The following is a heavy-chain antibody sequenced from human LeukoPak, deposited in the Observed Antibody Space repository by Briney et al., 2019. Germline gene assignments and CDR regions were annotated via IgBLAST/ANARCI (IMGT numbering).Heavy chain of an antibody. D-gene: IGHD6-13*01. CDR3: ARSPIRRQLWHQDTGNVFFDY. CDR1: GGSISSSNW. CDR2: IYHSGST. Sequence: SSETLSLTCAVSGGSISSSNWWSWVRQPPGKGLEWIGEIYHSGSTNYNPSLKSRVTISVDTSKNQFSLKLSSVTAADTAVYYCARSPIRRQLWHQDTGNVFFDYWGQGTLVTVSS. V-gene: IGHV4-4*02. J-gene: IGHJ4*02.